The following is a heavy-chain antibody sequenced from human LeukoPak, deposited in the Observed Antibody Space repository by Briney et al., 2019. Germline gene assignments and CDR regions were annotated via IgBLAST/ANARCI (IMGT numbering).Heavy chain of an antibody. Sequence: SETLSLTFTVSGGSISSYYWSWIRQPPGKGLEWIGYIYYRGSANYNPSLKSRVTISVDTSKNQFSLKLTSVTAADTAVYYCARAGVYYASGSYLAYWGQGTPVTVSS. CDR1: GGSISSYY. V-gene: IGHV4-59*01. J-gene: IGHJ4*02. CDR2: IYYRGSA. D-gene: IGHD3-10*01. CDR3: ARAGVYYASGSYLAY.